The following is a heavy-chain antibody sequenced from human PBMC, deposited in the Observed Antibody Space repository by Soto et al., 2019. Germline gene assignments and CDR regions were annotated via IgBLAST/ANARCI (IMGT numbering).Heavy chain of an antibody. CDR1: GSSISSSSW. V-gene: IGHV4-4*02. CDR3: AREGYNYGHYFFS. J-gene: IGHJ4*02. D-gene: IGHD5-18*01. CDR2: IYHGGSI. Sequence: SETLSLTCSVSGSSISSSSWWSWVRQPPGKGLEWIGGIYHGGSINYNPPLKSRVAISLDKSKNQVSLKLRSVTAADTAVYYCAREGYNYGHYFFSWGQGTLVTVSS.